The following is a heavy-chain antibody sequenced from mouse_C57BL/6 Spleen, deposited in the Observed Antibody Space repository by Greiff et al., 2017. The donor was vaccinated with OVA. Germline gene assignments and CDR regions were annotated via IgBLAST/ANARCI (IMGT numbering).Heavy chain of an antibody. CDR2: IYPSDSET. D-gene: IGHD3-2*02. CDR1: GYTFTSYW. Sequence: VQLQQPGAELVRPGSSVKLSCKASGYTFTSYWMDWVKQRPGQGLEWIGNIYPSDSETPYNQKFKDKATLTVVKSSSTAYMQLSSLTSEDSAVYYCARRGAQATYAMDYWGQGTSVTVSA. J-gene: IGHJ4*01. CDR3: ARRGAQATYAMDY. V-gene: IGHV1-61*01.